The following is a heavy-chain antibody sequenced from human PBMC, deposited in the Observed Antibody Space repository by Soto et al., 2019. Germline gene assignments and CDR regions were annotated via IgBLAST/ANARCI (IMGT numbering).Heavy chain of an antibody. J-gene: IGHJ6*02. CDR3: ARDLIVDGPDNYAMDV. CDR1: GYSLRGNY. CDR2: INPNSSGT. Sequence: SVKVSCEASGYSLRGNYIHWVRQTPVQGLEWMGWINPNSSGTVYAQKFQGRVTMTRDTSLTTVYMQLKRLTSDDSAVYYCARDLIVDGPDNYAMDVWGQGTTVTVSS. V-gene: IGHV1-2*02. D-gene: IGHD3-22*01.